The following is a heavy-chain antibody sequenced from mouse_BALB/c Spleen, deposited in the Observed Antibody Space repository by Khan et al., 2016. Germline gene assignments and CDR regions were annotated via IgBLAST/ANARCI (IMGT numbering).Heavy chain of an antibody. CDR2: INTETGEP. CDR3: ARSGDNYDFDY. V-gene: IGHV9-2-1*01. CDR1: GYTFTDYS. Sequence: QIQLVQSGPELKKPGETVKISCKASGYTFTDYSMHWVKQAPGKGLKWMGWINTETGEPTYADDFKGRFAFSLETSASTAYLQIINLKNEDTAIYFCARSGDNYDFDYWGQGTTLTVSS. D-gene: IGHD1-3*01. J-gene: IGHJ2*01.